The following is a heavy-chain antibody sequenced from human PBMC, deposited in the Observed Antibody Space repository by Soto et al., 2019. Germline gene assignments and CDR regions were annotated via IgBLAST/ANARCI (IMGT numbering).Heavy chain of an antibody. Sequence: SETLSLTCTVSGGSISSSSYYWGWIRQPPGKGLEWIGSIYYSGSTYYNPSLKSRITISVDTSKNQFSLKLSSVTAADTAVYYCARGSKRYCSSTSCDGFGSPYNWFDPWGQGTLVTVSS. CDR3: ARGSKRYCSSTSCDGFGSPYNWFDP. CDR2: IYYSGST. V-gene: IGHV4-39*01. D-gene: IGHD2-2*01. J-gene: IGHJ5*02. CDR1: GGSISSSSYY.